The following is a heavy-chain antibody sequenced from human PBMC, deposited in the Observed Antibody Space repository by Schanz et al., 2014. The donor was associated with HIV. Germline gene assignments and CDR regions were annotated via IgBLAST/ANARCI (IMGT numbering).Heavy chain of an antibody. CDR2: FYDSGST. J-gene: IGHJ5*02. CDR1: GGSISSYY. CDR3: ARVGYGGNSDWFDP. Sequence: QVQLQESGPGLVKPSQTLSLTCTVSGGSISSYYWSWIRQPPGKGLEWIGYFYDSGSTNYNPSLKSRVTISVDTSKNQFSLKLSSVTAADTAVYYCARVGYGGNSDWFDPWGQGTLVTVSS. V-gene: IGHV4-59*01. D-gene: IGHD2-21*02.